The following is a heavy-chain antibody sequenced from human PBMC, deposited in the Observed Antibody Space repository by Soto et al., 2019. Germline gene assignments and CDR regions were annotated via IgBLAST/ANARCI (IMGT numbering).Heavy chain of an antibody. CDR1: GYTFTSYD. D-gene: IGHD5-12*01. Sequence: QVQLVQSGAEVKKPGASVKVSCKASGYTFTSYDINWVRQATGQGLEWMGWMNPNSGNTGYAQKFQGRVTMTRNTSISTAYMELSSLRSEDTAVYYCARKSSVYDVRYILGSWWDEGESLFDYWGQGTLVTVSS. J-gene: IGHJ4*02. CDR3: ARKSSVYDVRYILGSWWDEGESLFDY. CDR2: MNPNSGNT. V-gene: IGHV1-8*01.